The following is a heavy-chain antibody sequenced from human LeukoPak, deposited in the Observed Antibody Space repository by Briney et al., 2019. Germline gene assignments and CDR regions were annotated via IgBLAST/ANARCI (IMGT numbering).Heavy chain of an antibody. CDR3: AGDYYDSSGFPFDP. V-gene: IGHV3-30*02. Sequence: PGGSLRLSCAASGFTFSNYGMHWVRQAPGKGLEWVAFIRYDGSNKYYADSVKGRFTISRDNSKNTLYLQMNSLRAEDTAVYYCAGDYYDSSGFPFDPWGQGTLVTVSS. CDR2: IRYDGSNK. D-gene: IGHD3-22*01. CDR1: GFTFSNYG. J-gene: IGHJ5*02.